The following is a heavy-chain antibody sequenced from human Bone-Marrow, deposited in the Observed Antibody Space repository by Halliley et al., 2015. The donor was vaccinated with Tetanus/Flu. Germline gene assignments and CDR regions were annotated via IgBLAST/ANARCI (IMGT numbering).Heavy chain of an antibody. J-gene: IGHJ6*02. Sequence: SLRLSFAASGFTFSNYAMSWVRQAPGKGLEWVSAIVGSGGNTYYADSVKGRFTISRDNSRNTLYLQMNSLRVDDTAVYFCAKGCGSGSYYSTGYYYYGTDVWGQGTTVTVSS. D-gene: IGHD3-10*01. CDR1: GFTFSNYA. CDR2: IVGSGGNT. CDR3: AKGCGSGSYYSTGYYYYGTDV. V-gene: IGHV3-23*01.